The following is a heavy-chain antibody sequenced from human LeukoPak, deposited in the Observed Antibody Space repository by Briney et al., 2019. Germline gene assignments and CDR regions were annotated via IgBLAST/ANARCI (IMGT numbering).Heavy chain of an antibody. J-gene: IGHJ6*02. V-gene: IGHV3-33*01. Sequence: GRSLRLSCAASGFTFSNYGMHWVRQAPGKGLEWVAVIWYDGSNKYYADYVKGRFTISRDNSKNTLYLQMNSLRAEDTAVYYCARAYCGGDCPDYYYYGMDVWGQGTTVTVSS. CDR3: ARAYCGGDCPDYYYYGMDV. CDR1: GFTFSNYG. D-gene: IGHD2-21*02. CDR2: IWYDGSNK.